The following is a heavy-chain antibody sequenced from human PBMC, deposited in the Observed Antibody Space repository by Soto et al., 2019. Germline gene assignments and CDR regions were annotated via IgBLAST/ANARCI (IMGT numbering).Heavy chain of an antibody. J-gene: IGHJ6*02. Sequence: QVQLVQSGAEVKKPGASVKVSCKASGYTFTSYGISWVRQAPGQGLEWMGWISVYNGNTNYVQKLQGRVTMTTDTSTSTAYMELRSLRSDDTAVYYGARDQLENDYYYYYGMDVWGQGTTVTVSS. V-gene: IGHV1-18*04. D-gene: IGHD1-1*01. CDR2: ISVYNGNT. CDR1: GYTFTSYG. CDR3: ARDQLENDYYYYYGMDV.